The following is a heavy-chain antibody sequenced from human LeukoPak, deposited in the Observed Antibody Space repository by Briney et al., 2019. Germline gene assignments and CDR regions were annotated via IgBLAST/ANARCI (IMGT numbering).Heavy chain of an antibody. D-gene: IGHD2-21*01. Sequence: GGSLRLSCAASGFTFSSYWMHWVRHDPGKGLVWVARINTNGRIIIYADSVKGRFTISRDNAKSTLYLQMNSLRAEDTAVYYLEKDLELVIIPGADFDPWGQGTLVTVSS. CDR3: EKDLELVIIPGADFDP. CDR2: INTNGRII. V-gene: IGHV3-74*01. J-gene: IGHJ5*02. CDR1: GFTFSSYW.